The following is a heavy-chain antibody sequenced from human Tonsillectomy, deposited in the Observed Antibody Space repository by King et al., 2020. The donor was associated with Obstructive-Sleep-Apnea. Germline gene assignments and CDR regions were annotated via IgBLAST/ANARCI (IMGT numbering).Heavy chain of an antibody. CDR3: VSGGSYYFDY. CDR1: GFTFSSYS. J-gene: IGHJ4*02. V-gene: IGHV3-23*04. Sequence: VQLVESGGGLVQPGGSLRLSCAASGFTFSSYSMSWVRQAPGKGLEWVAAIIGSGGSTYYADSVKGRFTISRDNSKKTLYLQRNSLRAEDTAVYYCVSGGSYYFDYWGQGTLVTVSS. CDR2: IIGSGGST. D-gene: IGHD2-15*01.